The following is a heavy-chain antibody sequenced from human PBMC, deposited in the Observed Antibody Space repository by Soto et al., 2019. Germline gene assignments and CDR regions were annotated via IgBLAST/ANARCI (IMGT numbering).Heavy chain of an antibody. V-gene: IGHV3-7*05. J-gene: IGHJ6*02. Sequence: PGGSLRLSCAASGFTFSSYWMSWVRQAPGKGLEWVANIKQDGSEKYYVDSVKGRFTISRDNAKNSLYLQMNSLRAEDTAVYYCARVPDTAMAYYCYGMDVWGQGTTVTVSS. CDR3: ARVPDTAMAYYCYGMDV. D-gene: IGHD5-18*01. CDR2: IKQDGSEK. CDR1: GFTFSSYW.